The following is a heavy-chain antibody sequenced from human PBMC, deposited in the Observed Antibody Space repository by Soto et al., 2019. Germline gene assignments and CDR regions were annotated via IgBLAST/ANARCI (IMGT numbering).Heavy chain of an antibody. CDR1: GFPFSSYT. D-gene: IGHD3-3*01. V-gene: IGHV3-21*06. CDR3: ARDDPIFGAIPRMDI. Sequence: ESGGGLVKPGGSLRLSCSASGFPFSSYTMYWVRQAPGKGLEWVSSITTSSTRSIFYADSVKGRFTISRNNANNILYLQMNNLRVEDTAVYYCARDDPIFGAIPRMDIWGQGTTVTVS. CDR2: ITTSSTRSI. J-gene: IGHJ6*02.